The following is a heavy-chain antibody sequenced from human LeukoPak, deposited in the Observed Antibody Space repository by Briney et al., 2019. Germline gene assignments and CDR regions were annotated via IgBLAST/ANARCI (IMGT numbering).Heavy chain of an antibody. CDR1: GGSITSYY. Sequence: SETLSLTCAVSGGSITSYYWSWIRQPPGKGLECIAYIAHSGDTNYNPSLKSRATISMDTSKNQFSLKLNSVTAADTAVYYCARTARVFDFWGQGIQVTVSS. J-gene: IGHJ4*02. CDR3: ARTARVFDF. V-gene: IGHV4-4*09. D-gene: IGHD5-18*01. CDR2: IAHSGDT.